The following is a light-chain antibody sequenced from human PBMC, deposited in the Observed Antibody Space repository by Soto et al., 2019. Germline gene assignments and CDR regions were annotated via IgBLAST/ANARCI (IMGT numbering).Light chain of an antibody. CDR1: QSVNTN. CDR2: GPS. Sequence: EIVMTQSPVTLSVSPGERATVSCKTSQSVNTNLVWYQQKPGQVPRLLIYGPSTRAIGIPDRFSGSGSGTEFTLTITSLQSEDFAVYYCHQYHEWPMTFGQGTRLEIK. J-gene: IGKJ5*01. V-gene: IGKV3-15*01. CDR3: HQYHEWPMT.